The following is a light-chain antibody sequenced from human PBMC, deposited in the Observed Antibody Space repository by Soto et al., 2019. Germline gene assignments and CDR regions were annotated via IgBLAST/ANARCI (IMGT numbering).Light chain of an antibody. V-gene: IGKV1-5*01. J-gene: IGKJ1*01. CDR1: QSIRSW. Sequence: DIQMTQSPSTLSASVGDRVTITCGASQSIRSWLAWYQQKPGKAPQLLIYDASNLESGVPSRFSGSGSGTEFTLTISSLQPDDFATYYCQQYDSFSKTFGRGTKVEVK. CDR3: QQYDSFSKT. CDR2: DAS.